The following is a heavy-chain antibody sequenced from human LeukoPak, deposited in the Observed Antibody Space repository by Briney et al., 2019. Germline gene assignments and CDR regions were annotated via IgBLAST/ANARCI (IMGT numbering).Heavy chain of an antibody. J-gene: IGHJ4*02. Sequence: AAVKVSCKASGYTFTSYGISWVRQAPGQGLEWVGWISGSKGKTIYAQKFQGRVTMATDTSTSTVYVEVRSLRSDDTAVYYCARGWKYRFGFYFDYWGQGTLVTVSS. CDR3: ARGWKYRFGFYFDY. V-gene: IGHV1-18*01. D-gene: IGHD5-18*01. CDR1: GYTFTSYG. CDR2: ISGSKGKT.